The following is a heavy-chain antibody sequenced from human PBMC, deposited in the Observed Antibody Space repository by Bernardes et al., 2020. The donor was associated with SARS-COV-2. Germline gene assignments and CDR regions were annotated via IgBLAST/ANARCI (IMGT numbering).Heavy chain of an antibody. CDR3: AKDPNWESGY. J-gene: IGHJ4*02. D-gene: IGHD7-27*01. CDR1: GFTFSRWW. Sequence: GGSLSLSCAASGFTFSRWWMVWFRQAPGKGLEWVANINPDGSETYYVDSVKGRFSISRDNSKNSLFLHMNSLRAEDTAFYYCAKDPNWESGYWGQGALVTVSS. CDR2: INPDGSET. V-gene: IGHV3-7*01.